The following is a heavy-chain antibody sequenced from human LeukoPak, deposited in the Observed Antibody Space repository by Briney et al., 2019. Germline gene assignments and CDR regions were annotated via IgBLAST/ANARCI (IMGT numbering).Heavy chain of an antibody. CDR2: IKQDGSEK. CDR1: GFTFNNYW. D-gene: IGHD1-26*01. V-gene: IGHV3-7*03. CDR3: ARDWDIDY. J-gene: IGHJ4*02. Sequence: PGGSLRLSCVVSGFTFNNYWMSWVRQAPGKGLEWVANIKQDGSEKYYVDSVKGRFTISRDNAKNSLYLQMNSLRAEDTAVYYCARDWDIDYWGQGTLVTVSS.